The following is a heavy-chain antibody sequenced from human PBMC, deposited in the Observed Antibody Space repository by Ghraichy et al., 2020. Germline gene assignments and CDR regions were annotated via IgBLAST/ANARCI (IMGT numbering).Heavy chain of an antibody. V-gene: IGHV4-59*01. CDR3: ARDNYDFWSGYINRPGAFDI. D-gene: IGHD3-3*01. J-gene: IGHJ3*02. CDR1: GGSISSYY. Sequence: SQTLSLTCTVSGGSISSYYWSWIRQPPGKGLEWIGYIYYSGSTNYNPSLKSRVTISVDTSKNQFSLKLSSVTAADTAVYYCARDNYDFWSGYINRPGAFDIWGQGTMVTVSS. CDR2: IYYSGST.